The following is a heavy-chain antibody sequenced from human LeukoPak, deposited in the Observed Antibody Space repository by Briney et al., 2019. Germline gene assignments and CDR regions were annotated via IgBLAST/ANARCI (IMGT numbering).Heavy chain of an antibody. CDR3: ARGAGLVVPAAIDY. CDR2: IYYSGST. D-gene: IGHD2-2*01. CDR1: GGSISSGGYY. Sequence: SETLSLTCTVSGGSISSGGYYWSWIRQHPGKGLEWIGYIYYSGSTYYNPSLKSRVTISVDTSKNRFSLKLSSVTAADTAVYYCARGAGLVVPAAIDYWGQGTLVTVSS. V-gene: IGHV4-31*03. J-gene: IGHJ4*02.